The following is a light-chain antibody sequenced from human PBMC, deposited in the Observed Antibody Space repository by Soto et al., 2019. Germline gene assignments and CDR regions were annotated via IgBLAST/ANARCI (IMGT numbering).Light chain of an antibody. CDR3: QSYDSSLSGVV. CDR2: VNT. V-gene: IGLV1-40*01. Sequence: QSVLTQPPSVSGAPGQRVTISCTGSSSNIGANYDVHWYQHLPGTAPKLLIYVNTKRPSGVPERFSGSKSGTSASLAITGLQAEDEADYYCQSYDSSLSGVVFGGGTQLTVL. J-gene: IGLJ2*01. CDR1: SSNIGANYD.